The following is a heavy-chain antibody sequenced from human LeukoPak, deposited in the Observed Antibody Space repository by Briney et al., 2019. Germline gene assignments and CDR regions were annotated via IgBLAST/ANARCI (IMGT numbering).Heavy chain of an antibody. Sequence: GRSLRLSCAASGFTFSSYGMHWVRQAPGKGLEWVAVISYDGSNKYYADSVKGRFTISRDNSKNTLYLQMNSLRAEDTAVYYCAREAYCGGDCYSRLAFDIWGQGTMVTVSS. CDR1: GFTFSSYG. D-gene: IGHD2-21*02. CDR2: ISYDGSNK. V-gene: IGHV3-30*03. J-gene: IGHJ3*02. CDR3: AREAYCGGDCYSRLAFDI.